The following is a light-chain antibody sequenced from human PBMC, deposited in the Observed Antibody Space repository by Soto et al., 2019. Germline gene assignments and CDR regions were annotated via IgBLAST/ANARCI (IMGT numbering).Light chain of an antibody. CDR1: SSNIGSNY. CDR3: AAWDDSLSGLNYV. V-gene: IGLV1-47*01. CDR2: RNN. Sequence: QSVLTQPPSASGTPGQRVTISCSGSSSNIGSNYVYWYQQLPGTAPKLLIYRNNQRPSGVPDRFSGSKSGTSASLAISGLRSEDEADYYCAAWDDSLSGLNYVFGTGTKLNVL. J-gene: IGLJ1*01.